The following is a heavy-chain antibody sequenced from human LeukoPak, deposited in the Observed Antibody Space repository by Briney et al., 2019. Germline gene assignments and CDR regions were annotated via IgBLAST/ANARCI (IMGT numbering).Heavy chain of an antibody. CDR1: GFIFDDYG. CDR3: ARAQTYGDSRLLLDY. V-gene: IGHV3-20*04. D-gene: IGHD4-17*01. CDR2: INWNGGRT. J-gene: IGHJ4*02. Sequence: GGSLRLSCAASGFIFDDYGMSWVRHAPGKGLEWVSGINWNGGRTGYADSVKGRFTISRDNAKNSQYLQMNSLRVEDTALYYCARAQTYGDSRLLLDYWGQGTLVTVSS.